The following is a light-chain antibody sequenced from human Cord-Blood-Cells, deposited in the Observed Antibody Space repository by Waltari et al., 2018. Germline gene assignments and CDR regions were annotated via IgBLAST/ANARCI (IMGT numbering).Light chain of an antibody. V-gene: IGLV4-69*01. CDR1: SGHSSYA. J-gene: IGLJ2*01. Sequence: QLVLTQLPSASASLGASVKLTCTLSSGHSSYAIAWHQQQPEKGPRYLMKLNSDGSHSKGDGIPDRFSGSSSGAERYLTISSLQSEDEADYYCQTWGTGIVVF. CDR2: LNSDGSH. CDR3: QTWGTGIVV.